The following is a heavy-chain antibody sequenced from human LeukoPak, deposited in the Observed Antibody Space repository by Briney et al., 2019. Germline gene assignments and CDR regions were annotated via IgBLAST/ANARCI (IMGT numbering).Heavy chain of an antibody. D-gene: IGHD3-22*01. CDR2: ISSSSSYI. V-gene: IGHV3-21*01. CDR3: ARDYCGPFTTFGY. Sequence: GGSLRLSCAASGFTFSSYSMNWVRQAPGKGLEWVSSISSSSSYIYYADSVKGRFTISRDNAKNSLYLQMNSVRAEDTAVYYCARDYCGPFTTFGYWGQGTLVTVSS. CDR1: GFTFSSYS. J-gene: IGHJ4*02.